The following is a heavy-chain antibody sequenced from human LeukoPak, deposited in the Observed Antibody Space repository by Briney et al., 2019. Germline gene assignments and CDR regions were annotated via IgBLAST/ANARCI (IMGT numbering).Heavy chain of an antibody. CDR3: ARSPHDGAFDI. Sequence: PGGSLRLSCAASGFTFSSYAMHWVRQAPGKGLEWVAVISYDGSNKYYADSVKGRFTISRDNSKNTLYLQMNSLRAEDTAVYYCARSPHDGAFDIWGQGTMVTVPS. D-gene: IGHD3-3*01. CDR2: ISYDGSNK. J-gene: IGHJ3*02. CDR1: GFTFSSYA. V-gene: IGHV3-30-3*01.